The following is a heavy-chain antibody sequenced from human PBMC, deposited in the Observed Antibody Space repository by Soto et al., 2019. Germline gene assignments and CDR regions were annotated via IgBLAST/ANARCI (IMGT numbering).Heavy chain of an antibody. CDR2: ISYDGSNK. V-gene: IGHV3-30-3*01. Sequence: PGGSLRLSCAASGFTFSSYAMHWVRQAPGKGLEWVAVISYDGSNKYYADSVKGRFTISRDNSKNTLYLQMNSLRAEDTAVYYCARDFHGMVYANGFEAFDIWGQGTMVTFAS. CDR3: ARDFHGMVYANGFEAFDI. D-gene: IGHD2-8*01. CDR1: GFTFSSYA. J-gene: IGHJ3*02.